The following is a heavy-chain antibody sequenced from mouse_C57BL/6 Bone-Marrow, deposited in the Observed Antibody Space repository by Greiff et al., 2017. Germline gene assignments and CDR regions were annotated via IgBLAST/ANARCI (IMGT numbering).Heavy chain of an antibody. Sequence: QVQLQQSRAELVKPGASVKLSCKASGYTFTEYTIHWVKQRSGQGLEWIGWFYPGSGSIKYNEKFKDKATLTADKSSSTVYMELSRLTSEDSAVYFCARHPYYDYDLYYAMDYWGQGTSVTVSS. V-gene: IGHV1-62-2*01. CDR3: ARHPYYDYDLYYAMDY. J-gene: IGHJ4*01. D-gene: IGHD2-4*01. CDR2: FYPGSGSI. CDR1: GYTFTEYT.